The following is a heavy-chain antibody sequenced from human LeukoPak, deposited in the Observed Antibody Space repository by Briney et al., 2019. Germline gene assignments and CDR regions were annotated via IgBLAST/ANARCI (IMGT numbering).Heavy chain of an antibody. V-gene: IGHV3-33*01. CDR2: IWYDGDTK. CDR1: GFTFSNYG. Sequence: GGSLRLSCAASGFTFSNYGIHWVRQAPGKGLEWVAFIWYDGDTKYYVDSVKGRFTVSRGNSKNTLYLQMNSLRAEDTAVYYCARDRSEGYFDYWGQGTPVTVSS. CDR3: ARDRSEGYFDY. J-gene: IGHJ4*02.